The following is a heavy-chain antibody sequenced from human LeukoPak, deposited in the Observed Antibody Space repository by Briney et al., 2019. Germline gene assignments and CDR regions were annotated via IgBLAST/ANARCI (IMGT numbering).Heavy chain of an antibody. V-gene: IGHV3-48*03. Sequence: PGGSLRLSCAASGFTFSSYGMNWVRQAPGKGLEFVSYISSSGGTTHYADSVKGRFTISRDNARNSLYLQMDSLRAEDTSIYYCARELQGSGFDPWGQGTLVTVSS. D-gene: IGHD6-19*01. CDR3: ARELQGSGFDP. CDR2: ISSSGGTT. CDR1: GFTFSSYG. J-gene: IGHJ5*02.